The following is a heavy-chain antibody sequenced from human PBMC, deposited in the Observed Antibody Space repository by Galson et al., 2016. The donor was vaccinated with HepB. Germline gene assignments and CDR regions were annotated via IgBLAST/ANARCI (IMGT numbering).Heavy chain of an antibody. V-gene: IGHV6-1*01. CDR1: GDSVSSNSAA. CDR2: TYYRSKWYH. D-gene: IGHD3-3*01. J-gene: IGHJ4*02. CDR3: ARSTNYYDFWTGYYGIDF. Sequence: AISGDSVSSNSAAWNWIRQSPSRGLEWLGRTYYRSKWYHDYAVSVNGRVNINADTSKNQFSLQMNSVTPEDTAVYYCARSTNYYDFWTGYYGIDFWGQGTLVTVSS.